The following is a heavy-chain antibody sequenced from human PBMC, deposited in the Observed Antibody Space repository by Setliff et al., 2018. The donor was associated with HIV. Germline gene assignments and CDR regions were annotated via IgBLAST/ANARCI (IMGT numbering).Heavy chain of an antibody. J-gene: IGHJ4*02. CDR1: GGSISSGSYY. CDR2: IYTSGST. D-gene: IGHD3-22*01. V-gene: IGHV4-61*02. CDR3: ARQAYHDSGYYLDH. Sequence: SETLSLTCTVSGGSISSGSYYWSWIRQPAGKGLEWIGRIYTSGSTNYNPSLKSRVTISADTPKNQFSLKLSSVTAADTALYCCARQAYHDSGYYLDHWGQGTLVTSPQ.